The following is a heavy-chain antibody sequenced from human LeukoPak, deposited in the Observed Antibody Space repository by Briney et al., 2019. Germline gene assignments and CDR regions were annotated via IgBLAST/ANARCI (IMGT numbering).Heavy chain of an antibody. CDR1: GFTSSGYA. J-gene: IGHJ6*02. CDR2: ISFGGSDQ. CDR3: ARLSRSGATYFYYGMDV. D-gene: IGHD3-22*01. V-gene: IGHV3-30*04. Sequence: GDSLRLSCAASGFTSSGYAVHWVRQGPGKGLDWVAVISFGGSDQYYADSVKGRFTISRDNSQNTVSLHMNSLKTEDTAVYFCARLSRSGATYFYYGMDVWGQGTTVIVTS.